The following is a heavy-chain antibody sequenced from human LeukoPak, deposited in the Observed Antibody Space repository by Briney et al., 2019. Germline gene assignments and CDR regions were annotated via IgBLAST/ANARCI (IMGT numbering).Heavy chain of an antibody. Sequence: GGSLRLSCAASGFTFGSYAMHWVRQAPGKGLEWVSYISSSSSTIYYADSVKGRFTISRDNAKNSLYLQKNSLRAEDTAVYYCARTSSGWHGGGYWGQGTLVTVSS. D-gene: IGHD6-19*01. CDR2: ISSSSSTI. J-gene: IGHJ4*02. V-gene: IGHV3-48*04. CDR1: GFTFGSYA. CDR3: ARTSSGWHGGGY.